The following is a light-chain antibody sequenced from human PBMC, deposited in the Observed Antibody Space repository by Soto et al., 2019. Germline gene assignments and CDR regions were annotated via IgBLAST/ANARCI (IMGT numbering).Light chain of an antibody. CDR2: TNY. CDR3: AAWDDSLNGVV. Sequence: QSVLTQPPSASGTPGQRVTISCSGSSSNIGRYTVNWYRQLPGTAPKLLVYTNYQRPSGVPDRFSGSKSGTSASLAISGLQSEDEADYYCAAWDDSLNGVVFGGGTKLTVL. CDR1: SSNIGRYT. J-gene: IGLJ2*01. V-gene: IGLV1-44*01.